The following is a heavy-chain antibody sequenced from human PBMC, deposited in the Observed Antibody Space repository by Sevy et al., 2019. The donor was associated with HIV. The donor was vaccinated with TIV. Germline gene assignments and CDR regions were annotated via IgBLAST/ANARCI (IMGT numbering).Heavy chain of an antibody. CDR3: ARSDVTMVRGVITENWFDP. D-gene: IGHD3-10*01. Sequence: SETLSLTCTVSGGSISSSSYYWGWIRQPPGKGLEWIGSIYYSGSTYYNPSLKGRVTISVDTSKNQFSRKLGSVTAADTAVYYCARSDVTMVRGVITENWFDPWGQGTLVTVSS. V-gene: IGHV4-39*01. J-gene: IGHJ5*02. CDR2: IYYSGST. CDR1: GGSISSSSYY.